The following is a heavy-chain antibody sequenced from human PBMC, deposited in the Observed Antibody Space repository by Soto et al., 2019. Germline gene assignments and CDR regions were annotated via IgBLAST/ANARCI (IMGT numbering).Heavy chain of an antibody. V-gene: IGHV4-59*01. CDR2: VYYSGTT. D-gene: IGHD2-15*01. Sequence: SETLSLTRTVSGGSITSSYWSWIRQPPGKGLEWMAYVYYSGTTNYNPSLKSRVTISLDTSESTVYMELSSLRSEDTAVYYCARGELGYCSGGSCYAYYYYGMDVWGQGTTVTVSS. J-gene: IGHJ6*02. CDR1: GGSITSSY. CDR3: ARGELGYCSGGSCYAYYYYGMDV.